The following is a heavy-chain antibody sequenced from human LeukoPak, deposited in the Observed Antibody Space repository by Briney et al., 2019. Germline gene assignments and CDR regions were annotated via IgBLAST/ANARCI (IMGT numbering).Heavy chain of an antibody. D-gene: IGHD3-3*01. CDR2: IYYSGST. J-gene: IGHJ4*02. V-gene: IGHV4-39*01. CDR1: GGSISSSSYH. Sequence: SETLSLTCTVSGGSISSSSYHWGWIRQPPGKGLEWIGSIYYSGSTYYNPSLKSRVTISVDTSKNQFSLKLSSVTAADTAVYYCARPREVLRFLEWSNWGQGTLVTVSS. CDR3: ARPREVLRFLEWSN.